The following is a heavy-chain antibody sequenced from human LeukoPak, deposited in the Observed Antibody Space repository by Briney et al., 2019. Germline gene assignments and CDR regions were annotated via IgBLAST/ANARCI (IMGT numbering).Heavy chain of an antibody. CDR3: ASYYGDYTLGYYYYYMDV. J-gene: IGHJ6*03. Sequence: GSSVKVSCKASGGTFSSYAISWVRQAPGQGLERMGGIIPIFGTANYAQKFQGRVTITADESTSTAYMELSSLRSEDTAVYYCASYYGDYTLGYYYYYMDVWGKGTTVTVSS. CDR2: IIPIFGTA. CDR1: GGTFSSYA. V-gene: IGHV1-69*01. D-gene: IGHD4-17*01.